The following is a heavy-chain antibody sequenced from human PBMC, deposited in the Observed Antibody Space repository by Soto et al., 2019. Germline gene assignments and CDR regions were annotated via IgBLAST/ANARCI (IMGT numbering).Heavy chain of an antibody. CDR1: GYSFTSYW. V-gene: IGHV5-51*01. CDR2: IYPGDSDT. D-gene: IGHD6-19*01. CDR3: ARERRYSSGWYLRDYYGMDV. Sequence: PGESLKISCKGSGYSFTSYWIGWVRQMPGKGLEWMGIIYPGDSDTRYSPSFQGQVTISADKSISTAYLQWGSLKASDTAMYYCARERRYSSGWYLRDYYGMDVWCKGTTVTVSS. J-gene: IGHJ6*04.